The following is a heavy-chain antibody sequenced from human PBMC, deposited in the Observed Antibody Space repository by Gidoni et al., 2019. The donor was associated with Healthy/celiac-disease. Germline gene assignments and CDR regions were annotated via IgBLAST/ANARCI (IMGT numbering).Heavy chain of an antibody. V-gene: IGHV1-2*02. J-gene: IGHJ4*02. D-gene: IGHD5-12*01. CDR3: ARAGYDWVIGPDY. Sequence: QVQLVPSGAEAQKHGASAKVSCNASVSTFTGYYMHWVRQAPGQGLEWMGWINPNSGGTNYAQKFQGRVTMTRDTSISTAYMELSRLRSDDTAVYYCARAGYDWVIGPDYWGQGTLVTVSS. CDR1: VSTFTGYY. CDR2: INPNSGGT.